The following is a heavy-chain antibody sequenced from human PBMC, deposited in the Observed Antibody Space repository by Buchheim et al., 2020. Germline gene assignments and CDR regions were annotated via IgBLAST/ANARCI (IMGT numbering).Heavy chain of an antibody. Sequence: QVQLVESGGGVVQPGRSLRLSCAASGFTFSSYGMHWVRQAPGKGLEWVAGISYDGSNKYYADSVKGRFTISRENSKNTLYLQMNSLRAEDTAVYYCAIIAAAVPSNFDYWGQGTL. D-gene: IGHD6-13*01. CDR1: GFTFSSYG. J-gene: IGHJ4*02. CDR2: ISYDGSNK. V-gene: IGHV3-30*03. CDR3: AIIAAAVPSNFDY.